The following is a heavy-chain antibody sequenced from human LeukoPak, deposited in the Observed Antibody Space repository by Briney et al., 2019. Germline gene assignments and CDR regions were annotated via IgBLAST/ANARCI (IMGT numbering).Heavy chain of an antibody. Sequence: SVKVSCKASGGTFSSYAISWARQAPGQGLEWMGGIIPIFGTANYAQKFQGRVTITADESTSTAYMELSSLRSEDTAVYYCARESGDYYDSSGYFDYWGQGTLVTVSS. J-gene: IGHJ4*02. CDR3: ARESGDYYDSSGYFDY. V-gene: IGHV1-69*13. CDR2: IIPIFGTA. D-gene: IGHD3-22*01. CDR1: GGTFSSYA.